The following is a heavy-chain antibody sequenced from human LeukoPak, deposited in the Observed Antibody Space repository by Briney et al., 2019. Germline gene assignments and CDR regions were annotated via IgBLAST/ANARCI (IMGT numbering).Heavy chain of an antibody. CDR2: IYHSGST. CDR3: ARGEYYYGSGSLKWFDP. J-gene: IGHJ5*02. D-gene: IGHD3-10*01. CDR1: GYSISSGFD. V-gene: IGHV4-38-2*02. Sequence: PSETLSLTCTVSGYSISSGFDWGWIRQPPGKGLQWIGSIYHSGSTYYNPSLKSRVTISVDTSKNQFSLKLSSVTAADTAVYYCARGEYYYGSGSLKWFDPWGQGTLVTVSS.